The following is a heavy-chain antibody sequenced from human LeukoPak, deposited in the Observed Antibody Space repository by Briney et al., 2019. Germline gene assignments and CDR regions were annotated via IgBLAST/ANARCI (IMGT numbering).Heavy chain of an antibody. CDR3: ARVVSTALYGVVIIPYYYYGMDV. D-gene: IGHD3-3*01. Sequence: VSVKVSCKASGYTFTSYDINWVRQATGQGLEWMGWMNPNSGNTGYAQKFQGRVTMTRNTSISTAYMELSSLRSEDTAVYYCARVVSTALYGVVIIPYYYYGMDVWGQGTTVTVSS. CDR2: MNPNSGNT. V-gene: IGHV1-8*01. CDR1: GYTFTSYD. J-gene: IGHJ6*02.